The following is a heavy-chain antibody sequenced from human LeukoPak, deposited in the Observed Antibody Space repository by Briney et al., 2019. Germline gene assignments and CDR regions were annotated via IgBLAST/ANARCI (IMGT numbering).Heavy chain of an antibody. CDR2: ILYDGTNQ. D-gene: IGHD3-3*01. CDR1: GFTFRNFG. CDR3: ARDRFGNSLPNDC. Sequence: GGSLRLSCTASGFTFRNFGVHWVRQAPGKGLEWVAVILYDGTNQYYADSVKGRFTISRDNSKSTLFLQMNSLRAEDTAVYYCARDRFGNSLPNDCWGQGTLVTVSS. J-gene: IGHJ4*02. V-gene: IGHV3-33*01.